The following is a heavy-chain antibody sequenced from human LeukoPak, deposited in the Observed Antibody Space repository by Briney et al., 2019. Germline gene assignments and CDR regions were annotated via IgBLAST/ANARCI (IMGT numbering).Heavy chain of an antibody. CDR2: IKQEGSEK. V-gene: IGHV3-7*01. J-gene: IGHJ4*02. Sequence: GGSLRLSCTASGFTFSYYWINWVRQAPGKGLEWVASIKQEGSEKWYMDSVKGRLPISRDNAKNSVYLQMNNLRAEDTAVYYCLRDRGYSTYDCGGQGTLVTVSS. D-gene: IGHD6-13*01. CDR3: LRDRGYSTYDC. CDR1: GFTFSYYW.